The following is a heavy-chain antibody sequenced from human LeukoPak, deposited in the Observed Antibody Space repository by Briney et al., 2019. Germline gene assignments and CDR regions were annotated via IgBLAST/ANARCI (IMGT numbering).Heavy chain of an antibody. CDR3: TSANYGPAY. Sequence: GGSLRLSCAASGFTFNNAWMSWVRQAPGKGLEWVGRIKTKVDGGTTAYAAPVKGRFTISKDNAKNSLYLQMNSLRAEDTAVYYCTSANYGPAYWGQGTLVTVSS. CDR2: IKTKVDGGTT. D-gene: IGHD5-24*01. J-gene: IGHJ4*02. V-gene: IGHV3-15*01. CDR1: GFTFNNAW.